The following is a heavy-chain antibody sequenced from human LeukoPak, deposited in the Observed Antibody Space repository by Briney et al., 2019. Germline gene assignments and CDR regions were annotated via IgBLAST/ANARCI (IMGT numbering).Heavy chain of an antibody. CDR3: ARGATIFGVVSKNNWFGP. Sequence: SETLSLTCTVSGYSISSGYYWGWIRQPPGKGLEWIGSIYHSGSTYYNPSLKSRVTISVDTSKNQFSLRLSSVTAADTAVYYCARGATIFGVVSKNNWFGPWGQGTLVTVSS. CDR2: IYHSGST. J-gene: IGHJ5*02. D-gene: IGHD3-3*01. CDR1: GYSISSGYY. V-gene: IGHV4-38-2*02.